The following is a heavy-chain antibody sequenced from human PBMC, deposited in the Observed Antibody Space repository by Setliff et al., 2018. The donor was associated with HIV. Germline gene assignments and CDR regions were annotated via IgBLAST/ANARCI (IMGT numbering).Heavy chain of an antibody. CDR3: ARSSRVNCGGDCYLFDY. CDR1: GGSFSDYY. J-gene: IGHJ4*02. D-gene: IGHD2-21*02. V-gene: IGHV4-4*09. CDR2: IHASGKA. Sequence: PSETLSLTCVVYGGSFSDYYWSWIRQSPGKGLEWIGYIHASGKANYNPSLKSRVTMSVDTSKNQFSLILTSVTAADTAVYYCARSSRVNCGGDCYLFDYWGQGTPVTVSS.